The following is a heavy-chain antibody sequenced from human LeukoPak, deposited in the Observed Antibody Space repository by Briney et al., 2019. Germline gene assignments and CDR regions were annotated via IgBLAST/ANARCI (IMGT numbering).Heavy chain of an antibody. D-gene: IGHD2-2*01. CDR1: GYTFTGYY. V-gene: IGHV1-69*13. CDR2: IIPIFGTA. J-gene: IGHJ4*02. Sequence: ASVKVSCKASGYTFTGYYMHWVRQAPGQGLEWMGGIIPIFGTANYAQKFQGRVTITADESTSTAYMELSSLRSEDTAVYYCARPFGYCSSTSCPSPFDYWGQGTLVTVSS. CDR3: ARPFGYCSSTSCPSPFDY.